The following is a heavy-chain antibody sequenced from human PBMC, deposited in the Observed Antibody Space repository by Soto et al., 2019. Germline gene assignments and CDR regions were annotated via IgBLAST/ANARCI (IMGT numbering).Heavy chain of an antibody. Sequence: GESLKISCKGSGYSFTSYWIGWVRQMPGKGLEWMGIIYPGDSDTRYSPSFQGQVTISADKSISTAYLQWSSLKASDTAMYYCAGSYCSGGSCYSNWFDPWGQGTLVTVSS. CDR2: IYPGDSDT. CDR1: GYSFTSYW. V-gene: IGHV5-51*01. D-gene: IGHD2-15*01. CDR3: AGSYCSGGSCYSNWFDP. J-gene: IGHJ5*02.